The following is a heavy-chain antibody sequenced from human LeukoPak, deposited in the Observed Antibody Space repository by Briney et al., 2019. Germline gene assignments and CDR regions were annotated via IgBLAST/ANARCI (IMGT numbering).Heavy chain of an antibody. CDR2: IHFSGRT. J-gene: IGHJ4*02. Sequence: SETLSLTCTVSGGFISSNTDYWGWIRQPPGKGLEWIGSIHFSGRTYYNPSLKSRVTISVDTSKNLFSLNLSSVTAADTAVYYCARTWTTVTYYFDYWGQGTLVTVSS. CDR3: ARTWTTVTYYFDY. V-gene: IGHV4-39*01. D-gene: IGHD4-17*01. CDR1: GGFISSNTDY.